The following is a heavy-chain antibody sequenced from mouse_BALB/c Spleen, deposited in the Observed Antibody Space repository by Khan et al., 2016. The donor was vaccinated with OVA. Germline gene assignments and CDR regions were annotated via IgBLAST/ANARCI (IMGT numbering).Heavy chain of an antibody. CDR1: GYSITSDYA. CDR3: ASELARYYAMDY. Sequence: EVQLQESGPGLVKPSQSLSLTCTVTGYSITSDYAWNWIRQFPGNKLEWMGYISYSGSTTYNPYLKSKISITRDTSKDQFFLQLKSVTSEDTATSYCASELARYYAMDYWGQGTSVTVSS. D-gene: IGHD4-1*01. CDR2: ISYSGST. J-gene: IGHJ4*01. V-gene: IGHV3-2*02.